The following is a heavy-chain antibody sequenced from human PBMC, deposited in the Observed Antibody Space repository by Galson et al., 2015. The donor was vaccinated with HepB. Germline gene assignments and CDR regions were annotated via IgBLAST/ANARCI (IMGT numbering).Heavy chain of an antibody. J-gene: IGHJ3*02. D-gene: IGHD3-22*01. Sequence: SLRLSCAASGFTVSSNYMSWVRQAPGKGLEWVSVIYSGGSTYYGDAVKGRFTISRDNSKNTLYLQMISQRAEDTAVYYCATDHYDRSGSSVLDDAFDIWGQGTMVTVSS. CDR2: IYSGGST. CDR3: ATDHYDRSGSSVLDDAFDI. CDR1: GFTVSSNY. V-gene: IGHV3-66*02.